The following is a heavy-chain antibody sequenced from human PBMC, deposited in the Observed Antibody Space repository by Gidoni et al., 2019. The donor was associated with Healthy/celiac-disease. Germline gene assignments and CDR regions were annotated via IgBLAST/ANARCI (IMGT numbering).Heavy chain of an antibody. J-gene: IGHJ4*02. V-gene: IGHV3-64D*06. CDR2: ISRNGGST. CDR3: VKMDTAMVMSAVSY. CDR1: GFPFSSYA. D-gene: IGHD5-18*01. Sequence: EVQLVESGGGLVQPGGSLRLSCSASGFPFSSYAMHWVRQAPGKGLEYVSAISRNGGSTYYADSVKGRFTISRDNSKNTLYLQMSSLRAEDTAVYYCVKMDTAMVMSAVSYWGQGTLVTVSS.